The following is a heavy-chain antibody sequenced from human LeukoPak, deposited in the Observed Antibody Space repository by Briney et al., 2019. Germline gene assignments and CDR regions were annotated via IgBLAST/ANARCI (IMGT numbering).Heavy chain of an antibody. V-gene: IGHV3-30-3*01. CDR1: GFTFSSYW. Sequence: PGGSLRLSCAASGFTFSSYWMSWVRQAPGKGLEWVAVISYDGSNKYYADSVKGRFTVSRDNSKNTLYLQMNSLRAEDTAVYYCARAPDSGMDVWGQGTTVTVSS. CDR3: ARAPDSGMDV. D-gene: IGHD3-22*01. J-gene: IGHJ6*02. CDR2: ISYDGSNK.